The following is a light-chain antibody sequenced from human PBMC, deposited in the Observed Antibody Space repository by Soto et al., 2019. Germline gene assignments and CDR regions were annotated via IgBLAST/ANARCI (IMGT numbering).Light chain of an antibody. CDR2: RTS. Sequence: EIVLTQSPGNLSLSPGERATLSCKASQTINRIYVAWYQQKPGQAPRFLIYRTSDRANGIPGRFSGSGSGTDFTLTISRLEPEDFAIYYCQQYGSSPITFGQGTRREFK. CDR1: QTINRIY. CDR3: QQYGSSPIT. J-gene: IGKJ5*01. V-gene: IGKV3-20*01.